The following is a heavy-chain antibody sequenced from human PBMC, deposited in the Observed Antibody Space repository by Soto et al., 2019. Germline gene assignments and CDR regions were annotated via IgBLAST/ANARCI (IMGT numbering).Heavy chain of an antibody. CDR1: GASISGCY. V-gene: IGHV4-4*07. J-gene: IGHJ5*02. D-gene: IGHD1-1*01. CDR3: VRDGRKTLRDWFDP. Sequence: ETLSLTCTVSGASISGCYWSWIRKSAGKGLEWIGRIYATGTTDYNPSLKSRVMMSVDTSKKQFSMNVRSVAAADTAVYYCVRDGRKTLRDWFDPWGQGISVTFSS. CDR2: IYATGTT.